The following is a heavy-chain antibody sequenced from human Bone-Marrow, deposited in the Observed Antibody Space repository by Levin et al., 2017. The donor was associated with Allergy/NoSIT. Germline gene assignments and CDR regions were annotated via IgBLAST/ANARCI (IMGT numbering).Heavy chain of an antibody. CDR2: INSNGDST. D-gene: IGHD3-10*01. V-gene: IGHV3-64D*06. CDR1: GFTFSSYA. J-gene: IGHJ4*02. CDR3: VKVARGATFDY. Sequence: GESLKISCSASGFTFSSYAMNWVRQAPGKGLEYVSSINSNGDSTYNADSVKGRFTISRDNSKNKLFLQMNSLRAEDTAVYYCVKVARGATFDYWGQGTLVTVSS.